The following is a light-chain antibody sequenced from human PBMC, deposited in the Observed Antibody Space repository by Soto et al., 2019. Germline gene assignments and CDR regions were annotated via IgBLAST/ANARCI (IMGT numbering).Light chain of an antibody. J-gene: IGKJ1*01. CDR2: GAS. Sequence: EIVMTQSPATLSVSPGERATLSCRASQSVSSNLAWYQQKPGQAPRLLIYGASTRATGIPARFSGSGSGTEFTFTISSLQSEDFAVYYCRQYNNWPQTFGQGTKVDIQ. CDR3: RQYNNWPQT. V-gene: IGKV3-15*01. CDR1: QSVSSN.